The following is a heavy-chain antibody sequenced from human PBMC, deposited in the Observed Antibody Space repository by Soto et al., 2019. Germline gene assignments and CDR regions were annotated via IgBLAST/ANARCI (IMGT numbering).Heavy chain of an antibody. CDR3: ARDVRVSKLPGWYFDP. V-gene: IGHV4-31*03. Sequence: TLSLTCTLSGPSIGRGGYYWSWIREHPGKGLGWIGYIYYSGSTYYNPSLKSRVTISVDTSKNQFSLKLSSVTAADTAVYYCARDVRVSKLPGWYFDPWGRGTLVTVSS. J-gene: IGHJ2*01. CDR2: IYYSGST. CDR1: GPSIGRGGYY. D-gene: IGHD1-1*01.